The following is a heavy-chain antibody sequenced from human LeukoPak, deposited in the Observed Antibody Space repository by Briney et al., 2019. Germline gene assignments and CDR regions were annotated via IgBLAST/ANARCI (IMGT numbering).Heavy chain of an antibody. J-gene: IGHJ4*02. Sequence: AGSLRLSCAASGFTFSSYEMNWVRQAPGKGLEWVSYISSSGSTIYYADSVKGRFTISRDNAKNSLYLQMNSLRAEDTAVYYCARDRYSGYADYWGQGTLVTVSS. CDR2: ISSSGSTI. D-gene: IGHD5-12*01. V-gene: IGHV3-48*03. CDR1: GFTFSSYE. CDR3: ARDRYSGYADY.